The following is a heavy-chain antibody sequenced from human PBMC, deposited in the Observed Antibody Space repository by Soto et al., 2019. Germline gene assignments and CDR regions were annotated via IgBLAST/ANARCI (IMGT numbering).Heavy chain of an antibody. CDR2: ILYDGTNK. Sequence: QVQLVESGGGVVQPGRSLRLSCAASGFTFSSFGMHWVRQAPGKGLEWVAVILYDGTNKYYAASVKGRFTISRDNSNNPLYLQMNSLRAEDTAVYYWAKDRYAISTGSNWFDPWGQGTLVTCSS. J-gene: IGHJ5*02. D-gene: IGHD3-9*01. CDR1: GFTFSSFG. CDR3: AKDRYAISTGSNWFDP. V-gene: IGHV3-30*18.